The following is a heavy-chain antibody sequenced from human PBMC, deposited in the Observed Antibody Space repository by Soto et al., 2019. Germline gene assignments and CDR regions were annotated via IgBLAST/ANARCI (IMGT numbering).Heavy chain of an antibody. CDR2: ICYNGSSK. Sequence: AGSVRHTFASSESIYRGYALSWIRQAPGKGLEWVSAICYNGSSKYYADSVKGRFTISRDNSKNTLYLQMNSLRAEDTAVYYCARDSLTYYDFWSGYGHRGSPEMDYWGQGTLVTVSS. CDR1: ESIYRGYA. D-gene: IGHD3-3*01. V-gene: IGHV3-23*01. CDR3: ARDSLTYYDFWSGYGHRGSPEMDY. J-gene: IGHJ4*02.